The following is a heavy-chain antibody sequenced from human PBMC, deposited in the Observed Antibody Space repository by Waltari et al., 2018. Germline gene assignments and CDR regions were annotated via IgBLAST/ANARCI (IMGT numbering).Heavy chain of an antibody. Sequence: QVQLQQWGAGVLKPSETLSLSCAVHNGSFSDYFWAWIRQPPGRGLEGLGEITDSAGTNYSPTLKGRVTISLDTSRNQFSLKLQSVTVADTAFYFCSRGPRITFQTGGWHSPQYHGLDVWGQGTMVVVSS. J-gene: IGHJ6*02. V-gene: IGHV4-34*01. D-gene: IGHD6-19*01. CDR1: NGSFSDYF. CDR2: ITDSAGT. CDR3: SRGPRITFQTGGWHSPQYHGLDV.